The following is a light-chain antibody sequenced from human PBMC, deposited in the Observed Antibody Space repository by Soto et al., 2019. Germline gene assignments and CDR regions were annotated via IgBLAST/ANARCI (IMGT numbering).Light chain of an antibody. CDR1: QRVSSY. V-gene: IGKV3-11*01. CDR2: DAS. Sequence: EIVLTQSPATLSLSPGERDTLSCRASQRVSSYLAWYQQKPGQAPRLLISDASNRATGIPARFSGSGSGTDFTLTVSSLEPEDFAVYYCQQRRDWPLTFGGGTKVEI. CDR3: QQRRDWPLT. J-gene: IGKJ4*01.